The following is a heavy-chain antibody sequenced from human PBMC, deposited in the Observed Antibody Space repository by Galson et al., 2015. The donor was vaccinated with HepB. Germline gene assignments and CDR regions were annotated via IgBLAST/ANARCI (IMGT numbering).Heavy chain of an antibody. V-gene: IGHV3-30*18. CDR1: GFTFSSYG. CDR3: AKSYYDFWSGYYMVDY. Sequence: SLRLSCAASGFTFSSYGMHWVRQAPGKGLEWVAVISHDGSNKYYADSVKGRLTISRGNSKNTLYLQMNSLRAEDTAVYYCAKSYYDFWSGYYMVDYWGQGTLVTVSS. J-gene: IGHJ4*02. CDR2: ISHDGSNK. D-gene: IGHD3-3*01.